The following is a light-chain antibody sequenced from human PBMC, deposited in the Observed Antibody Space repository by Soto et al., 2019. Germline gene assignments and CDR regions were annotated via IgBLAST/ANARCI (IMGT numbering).Light chain of an antibody. V-gene: IGLV2-11*01. CDR3: CSYAGTTYV. CDR1: SSDVGGYNY. CDR2: DVS. Sequence: QSALTQPPSVSGSPGQSVTISCTGTSSDVGGYNYVSWYQQLPGKAPKLMIYDVSKRPSGVPDRFSGSNSGNTASLTISGLQAEDEADYYCCSYAGTTYVFGTGTKVTVL. J-gene: IGLJ1*01.